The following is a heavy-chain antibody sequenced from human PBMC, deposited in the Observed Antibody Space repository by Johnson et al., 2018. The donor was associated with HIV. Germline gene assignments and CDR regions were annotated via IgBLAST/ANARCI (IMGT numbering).Heavy chain of an antibody. CDR2: LFSGGTT. D-gene: IGHD1-26*01. J-gene: IGHJ3*02. Sequence: EQLVESGGGVVQPGRSLSLSCAASGFTFSSYWMHWVRQAPGKGLEWVSVLFSGGTTYYADPVKGLFTISRDNSKNTLYLQMNSLRAEDTAVYYCARYSDSLYAFDIWGQGTMVTVSS. CDR1: GFTFSSYW. V-gene: IGHV3-66*02. CDR3: ARYSDSLYAFDI.